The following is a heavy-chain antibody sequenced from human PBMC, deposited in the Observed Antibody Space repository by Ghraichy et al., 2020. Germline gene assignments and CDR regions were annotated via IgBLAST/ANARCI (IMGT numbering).Heavy chain of an antibody. D-gene: IGHD1-14*01. CDR1: GFTFSTFS. CDR2: IISSSTTI. J-gene: IGHJ4*02. Sequence: GVLNISCAASGFTFSTFSMNWVRQAPGKGLEWVSYIISSSTTIFYADFVKGRFTISRDNAKNSLYLQMNSLRDEETAVYYCARERSHPLGNHVDHWGQGTLVTVSS. V-gene: IGHV3-48*02. CDR3: ARERSHPLGNHVDH.